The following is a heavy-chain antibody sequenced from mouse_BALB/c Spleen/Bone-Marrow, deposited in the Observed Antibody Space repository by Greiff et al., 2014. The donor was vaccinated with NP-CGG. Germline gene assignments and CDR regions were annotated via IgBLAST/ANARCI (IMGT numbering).Heavy chain of an antibody. D-gene: IGHD2-12*01. CDR2: INHYNDDT. CDR1: GYTFTSYV. CDR3: ARWGRYDRYFDV. V-gene: IGHV1-14*01. J-gene: IGHJ1*01. Sequence: VQLKESGPELVKPGASVKMSCKASGYTFTSYVIHWVKQRPGQGLEWIAYINHYNDDTKYNEKFRGKATLTSDKSSSTAYMELSSLTSEDSAVFYCARWGRYDRYFDVWGAGTTVTVSS.